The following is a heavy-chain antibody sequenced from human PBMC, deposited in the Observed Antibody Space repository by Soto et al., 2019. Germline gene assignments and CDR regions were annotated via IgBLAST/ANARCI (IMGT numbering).Heavy chain of an antibody. V-gene: IGHV1-69*01. Sequence: QVQLVQSGAEVKKPGSSVKVSCKASGGTFSSYAISWVRQAPGQGLEWMGWIIPIYGTANYAQKFQGRVTITAEESTSTDDMGLGSLRSEDTAVYYCARSEGDCSGGRSYQRGSYYYYGLEGWGQGTTVTVSS. J-gene: IGHJ6*02. CDR1: GGTFSSYA. CDR2: IIPIYGTA. D-gene: IGHD2-15*01. CDR3: ARSEGDCSGGRSYQRGSYYYYGLEG.